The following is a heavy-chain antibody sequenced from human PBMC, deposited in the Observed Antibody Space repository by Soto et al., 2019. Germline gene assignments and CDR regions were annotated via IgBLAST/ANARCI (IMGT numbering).Heavy chain of an antibody. D-gene: IGHD6-13*01. CDR3: ASGASRWYPYFFDS. Sequence: SVKVSCKASEGTFNSYAIAWVRQAPGQGLEWMGGIVPYYNTLNYAQKFQDRVTVTADDSTNTVYMELSSLRSDDTAVYFCASGASRWYPYFFDSWAQGTPVTVSS. CDR2: IVPYYNTL. J-gene: IGHJ4*02. CDR1: EGTFNSYA. V-gene: IGHV1-69*13.